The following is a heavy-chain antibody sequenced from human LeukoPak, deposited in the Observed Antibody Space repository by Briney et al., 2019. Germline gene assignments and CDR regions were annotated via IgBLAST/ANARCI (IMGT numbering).Heavy chain of an antibody. J-gene: IGHJ4*02. D-gene: IGHD3-16*01. V-gene: IGHV3-30*04. CDR1: GFTFSSYA. CDR3: ARSSMITFGGGGPY. CDR2: ISYDGSNK. Sequence: GGSLRLSCAASGFTFSSYAMHWVRQAPGKGLEWGAVISYDGSNKYYSDSVKGRFTISRDNSKNTLYLQMNSLRAEDTAVYYCARSSMITFGGGGPYWGQGTLVTVSS.